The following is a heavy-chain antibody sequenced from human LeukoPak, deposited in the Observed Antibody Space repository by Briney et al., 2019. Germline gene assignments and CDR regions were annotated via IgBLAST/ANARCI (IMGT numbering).Heavy chain of an antibody. CDR2: IYTSGST. J-gene: IGHJ3*02. CDR1: GGSISSGSYY. V-gene: IGHV4-61*02. D-gene: IGHD1-26*01. CDR3: ASISGSYVSAFDI. Sequence: SQTLSLTCTVSGGSISSGSYYWSWIRQPAGKGLEWIGRIYTSGSTNYNLSLKSRVTISVDTSKNQFSLKLSSVTAADTAVYYCASISGSYVSAFDIWGQGTMVTVSS.